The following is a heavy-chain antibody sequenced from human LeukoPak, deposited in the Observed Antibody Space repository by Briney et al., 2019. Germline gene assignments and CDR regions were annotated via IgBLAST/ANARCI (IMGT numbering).Heavy chain of an antibody. D-gene: IGHD1-1*01. Sequence: GRSLRLSCAASGFTFDDYAMHWVRQAPGKGLEWVSGISWNSGSIGYADSVKGRFTISRDNAKNSLYLQMNSLRAEDTALYYCAKGLNPNFTTGYDYWGQGTLVTVSS. CDR1: GFTFDDYA. CDR3: AKGLNPNFTTGYDY. V-gene: IGHV3-9*01. J-gene: IGHJ4*02. CDR2: ISWNSGSI.